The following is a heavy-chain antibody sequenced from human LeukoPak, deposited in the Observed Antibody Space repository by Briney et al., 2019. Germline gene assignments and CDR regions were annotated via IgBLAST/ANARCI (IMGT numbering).Heavy chain of an antibody. CDR2: INWNGGST. V-gene: IGHV3-20*04. J-gene: IGHJ3*02. CDR3: ARDLRMRDDSSGYSYVGDAFDI. CDR1: GFTFDDYG. Sequence: GGSLRLSCAASGFTFDDYGMSWVRQAPGKGLEWVSGINWNGGSTGYADSVKGRSTISRDNAKNSLYLQMNSLRAEDTAVYYCARDLRMRDDSSGYSYVGDAFDIWGQGTMVTVSS. D-gene: IGHD3-22*01.